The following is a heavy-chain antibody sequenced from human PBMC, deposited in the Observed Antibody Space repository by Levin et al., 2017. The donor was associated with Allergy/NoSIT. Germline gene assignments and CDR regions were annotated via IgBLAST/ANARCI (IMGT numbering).Heavy chain of an antibody. J-gene: IGHJ6*02. Sequence: GGSLRLSCAASGFPFSTYGMSWVRQAPGKGLEWVSGISGSGGNTYYADSVEGRFTISRDNSKNTLYVQMNSLRVEDTAIYYCAKGHYDSGAYYVSLRDMDVWGQGTTVTVSS. CDR2: ISGSGGNT. CDR1: GFPFSTYG. CDR3: AKGHYDSGAYYVSLRDMDV. D-gene: IGHD3-10*01. V-gene: IGHV3-23*01.